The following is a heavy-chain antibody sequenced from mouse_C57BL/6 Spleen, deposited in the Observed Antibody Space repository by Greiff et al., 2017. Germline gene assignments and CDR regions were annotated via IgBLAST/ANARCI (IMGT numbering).Heavy chain of an antibody. V-gene: IGHV14-2*01. Sequence: EVQLQQSGAELVKPGASVKLSCTASGFNIKDYYMHWVKQRTEQGLEWIGRIDPEDDETKYAPKFQGKATITADTSSNTAYLQLSSLTSEDTAVYYCARTITTVASVGYFDVWGTGTTVTVSS. CDR1: GFNIKDYY. CDR2: IDPEDDET. CDR3: ARTITTVASVGYFDV. J-gene: IGHJ1*03. D-gene: IGHD1-1*01.